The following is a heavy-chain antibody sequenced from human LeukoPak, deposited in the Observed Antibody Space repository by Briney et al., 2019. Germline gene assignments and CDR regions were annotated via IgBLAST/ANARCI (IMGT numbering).Heavy chain of an antibody. J-gene: IGHJ6*03. D-gene: IGHD3-3*01. V-gene: IGHV4-59*01. CDR2: IYYSGST. Sequence: SETLSLTCTISGGSISSYYWSWIRQPPATGLQWIGYIYYSGSTNYNPSLKSRVTISVDTSKIQFSLKLSSVTAADTAVYYCARMSWNYYYYMDVWGKGTTVTVSS. CDR1: GGSISSYY. CDR3: ARMSWNYYYYMDV.